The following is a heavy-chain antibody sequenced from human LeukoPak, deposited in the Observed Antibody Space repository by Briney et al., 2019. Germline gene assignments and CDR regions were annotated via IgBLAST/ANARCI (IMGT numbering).Heavy chain of an antibody. CDR1: GLTVSSNY. D-gene: IGHD2-2*01. Sequence: GGSLRLSCAASGLTVSSNYMSWVRQAPGKGLEWVSVIYSGGSTYYADFVKGRFTISRDNSKNTLYLQMNSLRPEDTAVYYCARDLPPAPWNGMDVWGQGTTVTVSS. V-gene: IGHV3-53*01. CDR2: IYSGGST. CDR3: ARDLPPAPWNGMDV. J-gene: IGHJ6*02.